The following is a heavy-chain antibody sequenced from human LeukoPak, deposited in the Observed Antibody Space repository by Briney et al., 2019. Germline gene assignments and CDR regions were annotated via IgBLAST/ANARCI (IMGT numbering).Heavy chain of an antibody. CDR3: ARDYGDYLFDY. D-gene: IGHD4-17*01. CDR2: INPSGGST. J-gene: IGHJ4*02. CDR1: GYTFTSYY. Sequence: AAVKVSCKASGYTFTSYYMHWVRQAPGQGLEWMGIINPSGGSTSYAQKFQGRVTMTRDMSTSTVYMELCSLRSEDTAVYYCARDYGDYLFDYWGQGTLVTVSS. V-gene: IGHV1-46*01.